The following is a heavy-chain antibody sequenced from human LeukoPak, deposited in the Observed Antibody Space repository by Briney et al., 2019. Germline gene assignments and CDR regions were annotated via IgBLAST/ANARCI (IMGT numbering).Heavy chain of an antibody. Sequence: SETLSLTCAVYGGSFSGYYWSWIRQPPGKGLEWIGEINHSGSTNYNPSLKSRVTISVDTSKNQFSLMLSSVTAADTAVYYCARGPVLLWFGEYFDYWGQGTLVTVSS. CDR1: GGSFSGYY. CDR3: ARGPVLLWFGEYFDY. V-gene: IGHV4-34*01. CDR2: INHSGST. D-gene: IGHD3-10*01. J-gene: IGHJ4*02.